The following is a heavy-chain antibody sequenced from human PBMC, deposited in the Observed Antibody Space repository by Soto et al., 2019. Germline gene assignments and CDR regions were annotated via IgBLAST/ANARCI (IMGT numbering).Heavy chain of an antibody. V-gene: IGHV4-39*01. CDR1: GGSISSSSYY. D-gene: IGHD2-2*01. CDR3: ARNPVVPAAKLDY. Sequence: QLQLQESGPGLVKPSETLSLTCTVSGGSISSSSYYWGWIRQPPGKGLEGIGSIYYSWSTYYNPSLKSRVTIAGDPSKDQFSLKLSSVTAADTAVYYCARNPVVPAAKLDYWGQGTLVTVSS. CDR2: IYYSWST. J-gene: IGHJ4*02.